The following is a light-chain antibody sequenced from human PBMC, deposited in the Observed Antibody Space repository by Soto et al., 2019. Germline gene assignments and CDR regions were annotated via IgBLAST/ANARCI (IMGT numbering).Light chain of an antibody. J-gene: IGLJ2*01. CDR2: EVS. Sequence: QSALTQPASVSGSPGQSITISCTGTRSDVGGYNYVSWYQQHPGKAPKLMIYEVSNRPSGVSNRFSGSKSGNTASLTISGLQGEDEADYYCSSYSSSSTLEVVFGGGTKLTVL. V-gene: IGLV2-14*01. CDR1: RSDVGGYNY. CDR3: SSYSSSSTLEVV.